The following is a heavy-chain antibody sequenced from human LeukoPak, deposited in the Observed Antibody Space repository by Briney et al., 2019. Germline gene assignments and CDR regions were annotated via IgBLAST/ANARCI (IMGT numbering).Heavy chain of an antibody. J-gene: IGHJ4*02. CDR1: GFTVSTNS. D-gene: IGHD4/OR15-4a*01. CDR2: IYSDNT. Sequence: GGSLRLSCTVSGFTVSTNSMSWVRQAPGKGLEWVSFIYSDNTHYSDSVKGRFTISRDNSKNTLYLQMNSLRAEDTAVYYCARRAGAYSHPYDYWGQGTLVTVPS. CDR3: ARRAGAYSHPYDY. V-gene: IGHV3-53*01.